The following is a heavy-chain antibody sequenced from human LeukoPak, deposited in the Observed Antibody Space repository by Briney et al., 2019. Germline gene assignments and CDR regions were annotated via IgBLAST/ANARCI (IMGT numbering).Heavy chain of an antibody. CDR1: GYTFTSYY. V-gene: IGHV1-46*01. CDR3: ARDRGENYAGYGSSYNWFDP. CDR2: INPSGGST. D-gene: IGHD6-6*01. Sequence: GASVKVSCKASGYTFTSYYMHWVRQAPGQGLEWMGIINPSGGSTSYAQKFQGRVTMTRDMSTSTVYMELSSLRSEDTAVYHCARDRGENYAGYGSSYNWFDPWGQGTLVTVSS. J-gene: IGHJ5*02.